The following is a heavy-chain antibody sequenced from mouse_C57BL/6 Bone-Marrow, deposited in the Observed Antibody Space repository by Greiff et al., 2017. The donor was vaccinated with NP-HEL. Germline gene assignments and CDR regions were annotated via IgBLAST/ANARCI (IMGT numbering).Heavy chain of an antibody. V-gene: IGHV1-63*01. CDR1: GYTFTNYW. D-gene: IGHD2-3*01. CDR2: IYPGGGYT. J-gene: IGHJ4*01. CDR3: ARDGYLYAMDY. Sequence: LQESGAELVRPGTSVKMSCKASGYTFTNYWIGWAKQRPGHGLEWIGDIYPGGGYTNYNEKFKGKATLTADKSSSTAYMQFSSLTSEDSAIYYCARDGYLYAMDYWGQGTSVTVSS.